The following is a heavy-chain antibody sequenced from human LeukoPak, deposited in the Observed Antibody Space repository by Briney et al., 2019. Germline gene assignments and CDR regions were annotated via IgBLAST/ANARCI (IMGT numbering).Heavy chain of an antibody. V-gene: IGHV3-7*01. D-gene: IGHD1-26*01. Sequence: GGSLRLSCAASGFTFSTYWMSWVRQVPGKGLEWVANIKEDGSEKYYVDSVKGRFTISRDSAKNSLYLQMNSLRAEDTAVYYCARDLKGSRAQFDYWGQGTLVTVSS. CDR3: ARDLKGSRAQFDY. CDR1: GFTFSTYW. J-gene: IGHJ4*02. CDR2: IKEDGSEK.